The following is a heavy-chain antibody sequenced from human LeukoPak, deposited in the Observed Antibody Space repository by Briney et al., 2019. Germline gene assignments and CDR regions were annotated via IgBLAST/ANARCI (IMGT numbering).Heavy chain of an antibody. CDR2: ISSDGSTK. CDR1: GFTFSSYG. Sequence: GGSLRLSCAASGFTFSSYGMHWVRQVPGKGLDWVTLISSDGSTKYYADSVKGRFTVSRDNSKSTLYLQMNSLRAEDTAVYYCSRSRPKFKDFDYWGQGTLVTVSS. J-gene: IGHJ4*02. CDR3: SRSRPKFKDFDY. V-gene: IGHV3-30*03.